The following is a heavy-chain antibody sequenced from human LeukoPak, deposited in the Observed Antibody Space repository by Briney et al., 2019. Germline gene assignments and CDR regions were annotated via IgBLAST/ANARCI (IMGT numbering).Heavy chain of an antibody. CDR3: ARHRDSSGYYSEFDY. J-gene: IGHJ4*02. CDR1: GGSISSGGYY. CDR2: IYYSGST. D-gene: IGHD3-22*01. V-gene: IGHV4-39*01. Sequence: SETLSLTCAVSGGSISSGGYYWGWIRQPPGKGLEWIGSIYYSGSTYYNPSLKSRVTISVDTSKNQFSLKLSSVTAADTAVYYCARHRDSSGYYSEFDYWGQGTLVTVSS.